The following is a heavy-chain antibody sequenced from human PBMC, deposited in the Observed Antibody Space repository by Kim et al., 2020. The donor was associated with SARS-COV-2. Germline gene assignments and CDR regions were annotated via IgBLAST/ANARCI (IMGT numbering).Heavy chain of an antibody. CDR1: GFSLGTREMC. D-gene: IGHD5-12*01. J-gene: IGHJ4*02. CDR3: ARGRRWADY. CDR2: IDWDDDK. Sequence: SGPTLVNPTQTLTLTCTFSGFSLGTREMCVSWIRQPPGKALEWLARIDWDDDKYYTTSLRTRLTISKDTSKNQVVLTLTNMDPVDTATYYCARGRRWADYWGQGILVTVSS. V-gene: IGHV2-70*11.